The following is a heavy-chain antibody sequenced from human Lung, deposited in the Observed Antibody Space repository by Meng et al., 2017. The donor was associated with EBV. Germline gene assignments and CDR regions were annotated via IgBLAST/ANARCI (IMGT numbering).Heavy chain of an antibody. D-gene: IGHD5-18*01. CDR2: IYYSGST. Sequence: VQLQESGPGLVKPSHTLSLTCTVSCGSIISGGHYWSWIRQHPGKGLEWIGYIYYSGSTYYNPSLKSLVSISVDTSNNQFSLKLSSVTAADTAVYYCARAVDTGYFDYWGQGTLVTVSS. CDR3: ARAVDTGYFDY. CDR1: CGSIISGGHY. V-gene: IGHV4-31*01. J-gene: IGHJ4*02.